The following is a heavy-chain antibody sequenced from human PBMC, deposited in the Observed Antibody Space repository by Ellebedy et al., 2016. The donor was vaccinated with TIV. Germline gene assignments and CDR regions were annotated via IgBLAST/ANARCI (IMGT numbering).Heavy chain of an antibody. Sequence: SETLSLXXAVYGGSFSGYYWSWIRQPPGKGLEWIGEINHSGSTNYNPSLKSRVTISVDTSKNQFSLKLSSVTAADTAVYYCARSYYYDSSGYYPRSLGWFDPWGQGTLVTVSS. V-gene: IGHV4-34*01. D-gene: IGHD3-22*01. CDR3: ARSYYYDSSGYYPRSLGWFDP. CDR2: INHSGST. CDR1: GGSFSGYY. J-gene: IGHJ5*02.